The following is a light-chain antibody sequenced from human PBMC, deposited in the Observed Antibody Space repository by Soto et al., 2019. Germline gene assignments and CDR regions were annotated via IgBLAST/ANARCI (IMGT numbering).Light chain of an antibody. Sequence: QPVLTQSPSASASLGASVKLTCTLSSGHSSYAIAWHQQQPEKGPRYLMKLNSDGSHSKGDGIPDRFSGSSSGAERYLTISSLQSEDEADYYCQTWGTGPWVFGGGTKLIVL. CDR2: LNSDGSH. CDR3: QTWGTGPWV. V-gene: IGLV4-69*01. CDR1: SGHSSYA. J-gene: IGLJ3*02.